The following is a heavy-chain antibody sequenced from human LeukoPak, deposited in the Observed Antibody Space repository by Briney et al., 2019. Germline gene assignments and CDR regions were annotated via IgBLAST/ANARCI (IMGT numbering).Heavy chain of an antibody. CDR2: ISAYNGNT. J-gene: IGHJ4*02. V-gene: IGHV1-18*01. CDR1: GYTFTSYG. CDR3: AREISSGWYKEHYFDY. D-gene: IGHD6-19*01. Sequence: GASVKVSCKASGYTFTSYGISWVRQAPGQGLEWMGWISAYNGNTNYAQKLQGRVTMTTDTSTSTAYMELRSLRSDDTAVYYCAREISSGWYKEHYFDYWGQGTLVTVSS.